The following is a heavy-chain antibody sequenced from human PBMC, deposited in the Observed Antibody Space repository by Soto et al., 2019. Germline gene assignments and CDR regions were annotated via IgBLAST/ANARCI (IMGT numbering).Heavy chain of an antibody. Sequence: GASVKVSCKASGYTFTGYYMHWVRQAPGQGLEWMGWISPNSGDTNYAQKFQGRVTMTRDTSISTAYMELSRLRSDDTAVYYCATNTAVVNGFGYWGQGTLVTVSS. CDR2: ISPNSGDT. CDR1: GYTFTGYY. CDR3: ATNTAVVNGFGY. D-gene: IGHD5-18*01. J-gene: IGHJ4*02. V-gene: IGHV1-2*02.